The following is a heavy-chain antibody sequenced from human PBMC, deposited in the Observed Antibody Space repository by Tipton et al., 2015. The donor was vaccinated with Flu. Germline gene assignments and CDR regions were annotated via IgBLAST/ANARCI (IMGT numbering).Heavy chain of an antibody. J-gene: IGHJ1*01. CDR3: TRRLVED. V-gene: IGHV3-33*01. Sequence: SLRLSCAASGFTFSSYGMHWVRQAPGKGLEWVAFIWYDGSNKYYADSVKGRFTISRDNARNSVYLQMNNLRAEDTAVYYCTRRLVEDWGLGTQVTVSS. CDR2: IWYDGSNK. CDR1: GFTFSSYG.